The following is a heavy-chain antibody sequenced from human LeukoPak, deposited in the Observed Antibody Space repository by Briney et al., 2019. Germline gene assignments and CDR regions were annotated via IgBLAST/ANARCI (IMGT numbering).Heavy chain of an antibody. CDR2: ISNSGGIV. J-gene: IGHJ4*02. CDR3: ARDRSTVTTWVDY. D-gene: IGHD4-17*01. V-gene: IGHV3-11*04. CDR1: GFTFSDAY. Sequence: PGGSLRLSCAASGFTFSDAYMTWIRQTPGKGLEWVSFISNSGGIVYYADSVKGRFTISRDNAKNSLYLQMNSLRAEDTAVYYCARDRSTVTTWVDYWGQGTLVTVSS.